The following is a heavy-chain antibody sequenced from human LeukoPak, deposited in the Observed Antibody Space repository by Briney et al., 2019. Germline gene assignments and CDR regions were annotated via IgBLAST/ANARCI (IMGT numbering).Heavy chain of an antibody. D-gene: IGHD5-24*01. CDR2: ISGSADWT. Sequence: GGSLRLSCAASGFTFRSKAMSWVRQAPGKGLEWVSGISGSADWTDYGESVKGRFTISRDNSKNTLYLQMNSLRAEDTAVYYCAKGRYYYYYMDVWGKGTTVTVSS. CDR1: GFTFRSKA. J-gene: IGHJ6*03. CDR3: AKGRYYYYYMDV. V-gene: IGHV3-23*01.